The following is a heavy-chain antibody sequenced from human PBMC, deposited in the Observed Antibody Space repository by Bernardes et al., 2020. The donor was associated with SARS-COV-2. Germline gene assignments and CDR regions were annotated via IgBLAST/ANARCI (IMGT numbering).Heavy chain of an antibody. CDR3: ARGGTYYDFWSGYLPYFDP. V-gene: IGHV1-18*01. CDR2: ISAYNGNT. CDR1: GYTFTSYG. D-gene: IGHD3-3*01. J-gene: IGHJ5*02. Sequence: ASVKVSCKASGYTFTSYGISWVRQAPGQGLEWMGWISAYNGNTNYAQKLQGRVTMTTDTSTSTAYMELRSLRSDDTAVYYCARGGTYYDFWSGYLPYFDPWGQGTLVTVSS.